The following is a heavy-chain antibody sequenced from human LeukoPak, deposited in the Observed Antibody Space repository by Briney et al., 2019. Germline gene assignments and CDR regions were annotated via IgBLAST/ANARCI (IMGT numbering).Heavy chain of an antibody. CDR3: ARERIEVSVGWFDP. J-gene: IGHJ5*02. CDR2: VSGHNGNP. CDR1: GYTFTSYG. Sequence: ASVKVSCKASGYTFTSYGISWVRQAPGQGLEWMGWVSGHNGNPNYAQKFRDRVSMTTDTSTSTAYMELRSLRSDDTAVYYCARERIEVSVGWFDPWGQGTLVTVSS. D-gene: IGHD5/OR15-5a*01. V-gene: IGHV1-18*01.